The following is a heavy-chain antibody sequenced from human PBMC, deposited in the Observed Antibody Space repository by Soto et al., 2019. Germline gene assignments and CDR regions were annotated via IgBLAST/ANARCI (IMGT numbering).Heavy chain of an antibody. J-gene: IGHJ4*02. D-gene: IGHD1-7*01. CDR1: GFTFSSYG. CDR2: SSATGAGT. CDR3: AKDRRAGGNYGFYSDF. V-gene: IGHV3-23*01. Sequence: EVQLLESGGGLVQPGGSLRLSCAASGFTFSSYGMTWVRQAPGKGLEWVSFSSATGAGTYYADSVKGRFTISRDNSKNTLYLQMTSLSADATAVYYWAKDRRAGGNYGFYSDFWGQGALVIVSS.